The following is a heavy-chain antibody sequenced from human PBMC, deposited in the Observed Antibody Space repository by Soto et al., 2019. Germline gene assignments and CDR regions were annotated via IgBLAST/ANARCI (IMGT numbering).Heavy chain of an antibody. CDR1: SGPSSSHN. CDR2: VYYTGDT. J-gene: IGHJ6*02. V-gene: IGHV4-59*08. D-gene: IGHD1-26*01. CDR3: VRQGIDYLHGLVDV. Sequence: QVQLQQSGPRLVKPSETLSLTCTVSSGPSSSHNWGWIRQSPGRGLEWIGYVYYTGDTSYNPSLKSRVTISAAMSTNNISLTLTSVTAADTAVYYCVRQGIDYLHGLVDVWGQGTTVSVSS.